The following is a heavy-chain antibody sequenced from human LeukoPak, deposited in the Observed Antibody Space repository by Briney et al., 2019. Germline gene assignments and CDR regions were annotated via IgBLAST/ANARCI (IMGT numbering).Heavy chain of an antibody. CDR2: ISSSSSYI. CDR3: ASEVFDILTGYYMDV. V-gene: IGHV3-21*01. J-gene: IGHJ6*03. D-gene: IGHD3-9*01. CDR1: GFTFSSYS. Sequence: PGGSLRLSCAASGFTFSSYSMNWVRQAPGKGLEWVSSISSSSSYIYYADSVKGRFTISRDNAKNSLYLQMNSLRAEDKAVYYCASEVFDILTGYYMDVWGKGTTVTVSS.